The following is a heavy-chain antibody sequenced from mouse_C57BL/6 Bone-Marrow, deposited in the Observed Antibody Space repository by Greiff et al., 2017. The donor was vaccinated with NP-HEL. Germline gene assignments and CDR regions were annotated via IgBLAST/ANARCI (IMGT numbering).Heavy chain of an antibody. Sequence: VQLQQSGAELVKPGASVKISCKASGYAFSSYWMNWVKQRPGKGLEWIGQIYPGDGDTNYNGKFKGKATLTAAKSSSTAYMQLSSLTSEDSAVYFCARSDHGSSYCYAMDYWGQGTSVTVSS. CDR2: IYPGDGDT. V-gene: IGHV1-80*01. CDR1: GYAFSSYW. J-gene: IGHJ4*01. CDR3: ARSDHGSSYCYAMDY. D-gene: IGHD1-1*01.